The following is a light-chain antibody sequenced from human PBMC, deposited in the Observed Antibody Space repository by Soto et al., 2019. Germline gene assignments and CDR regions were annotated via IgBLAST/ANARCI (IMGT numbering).Light chain of an antibody. V-gene: IGLV1-51*01. Sequence: QSALTQPPSVSGAPGQRVTISCTGNSSNLGAGYDVHWYQQLPGAAPKLVIYDNYKRPSGIPDRFSGSTSGTSATLAIAGLQTGDEADYYCDSWDNSLSVVLFGGGTKLTVL. J-gene: IGLJ2*01. CDR1: SSNLGAGYD. CDR2: DNY. CDR3: DSWDNSLSVVL.